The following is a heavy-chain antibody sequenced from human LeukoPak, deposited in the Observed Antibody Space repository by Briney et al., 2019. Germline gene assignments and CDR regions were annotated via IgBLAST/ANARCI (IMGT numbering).Heavy chain of an antibody. V-gene: IGHV4-59*01. J-gene: IGHJ5*02. CDR1: GGSISSYY. D-gene: IGHD2-2*01. CDR3: AREGGGDCSSSSCYFNWLDP. Sequence: PETLSLTCTVSGGSISSYYWSWIRQPPGKGLEWIGYIYYSGSTNYNPSLKSRVTISVDTSKNQFSLKLSSVTAADTAVYYCAREGGGDCSSSSCYFNWLDPWGQGTLVTVSS. CDR2: IYYSGST.